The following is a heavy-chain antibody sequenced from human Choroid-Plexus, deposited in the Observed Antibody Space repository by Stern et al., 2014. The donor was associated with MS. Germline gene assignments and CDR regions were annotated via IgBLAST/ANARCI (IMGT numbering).Heavy chain of an antibody. D-gene: IGHD2/OR15-2a*01. J-gene: IGHJ5*02. CDR3: AKDRQYLTYFFDH. Sequence: VQLVQSGGGVVQPGRPLRLSCVASGFTFGSCATNWVRQAPGKGLEWVAGVSSDGSNKYYADSVKGRFTISRDNSQNTLYMQMSSLSPEDTAVYYCAKDRQYLTYFFDHWGQGSLVTVSS. CDR1: GFTFGSCA. CDR2: VSSDGSNK. V-gene: IGHV3-30*18.